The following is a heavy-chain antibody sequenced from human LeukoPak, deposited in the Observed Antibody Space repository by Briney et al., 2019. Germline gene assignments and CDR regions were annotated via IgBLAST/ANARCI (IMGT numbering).Heavy chain of an antibody. CDR2: INHSGST. J-gene: IGHJ6*03. CDR3: VHTAMVGYYYMDV. V-gene: IGHV4-34*01. D-gene: IGHD5-18*01. Sequence: PSEALTLTCAVYGGSFSGYYWSWIRQPPGKGLEWIGEINHSGSTNYNPSLKSRVTISVDTSKNQFSLKLSSVTAADTAVYYCVHTAMVGYYYMDVWGKGTTVTVSS. CDR1: GGSFSGYY.